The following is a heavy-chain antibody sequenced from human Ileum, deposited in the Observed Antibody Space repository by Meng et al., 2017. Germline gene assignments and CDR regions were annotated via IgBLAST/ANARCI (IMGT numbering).Heavy chain of an antibody. CDR2: IYHSGLV. V-gene: IGHV4-4*02. J-gene: IGHJ4*02. Sequence: QVALNESGPGLVTPVGHLFLPCAVSGDSISTTNWWNWVRQPPGEGLEWIGEIYHSGLVNYNLSLKSRVTLSIDKSKNQFSLKLISVTAADTGVYYCAANSGKKMHSWGQGTLVTVSS. CDR3: AANSGKKMHS. CDR1: GDSISTTNW. D-gene: IGHD4-23*01.